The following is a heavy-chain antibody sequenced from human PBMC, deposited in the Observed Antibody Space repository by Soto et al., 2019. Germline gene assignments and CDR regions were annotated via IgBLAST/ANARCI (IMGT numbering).Heavy chain of an antibody. J-gene: IGHJ4*02. D-gene: IGHD6-19*01. Sequence: QVQLQQWGAGLLKPSETLSLTCAVYGGSFSGYYWSWIRQPPGKGLEWSGEINHSGSTNYNPSLKSRVTISVDTSKNQFSLKLSSVTAADTAVYYCARGRYSSGWYFDYWGQGTLVTVSS. CDR2: INHSGST. CDR1: GGSFSGYY. CDR3: ARGRYSSGWYFDY. V-gene: IGHV4-34*01.